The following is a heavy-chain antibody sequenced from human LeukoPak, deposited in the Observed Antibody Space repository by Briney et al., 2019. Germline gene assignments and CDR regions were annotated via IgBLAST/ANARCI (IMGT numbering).Heavy chain of an antibody. CDR3: ARGVYGSGTYSRYYYYYMDV. CDR2: INHSGST. D-gene: IGHD3-10*01. CDR1: GGSFSGYY. J-gene: IGHJ6*03. Sequence: PSGTLSLTCAVYGGSFSGYYWSWIRQPPGKGLEWIGEINHSGSTNYNPSLKSRVTISVDTSKNQFSLKLSSVTAADTAVYYCARGVYGSGTYSRYYYYYMDVWDKGTTVTISS. V-gene: IGHV4-34*01.